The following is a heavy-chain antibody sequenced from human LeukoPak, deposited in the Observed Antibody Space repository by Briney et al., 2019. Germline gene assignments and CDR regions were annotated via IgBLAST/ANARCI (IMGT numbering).Heavy chain of an antibody. V-gene: IGHV4-34*01. CDR1: GGSFSGYY. Sequence: SETLSLTCGVYGGSFSGYYWSWIRQPPGKGLEWIGEINHSGSTNYNPSLKSRVTISVDTSKNQFSLKLSSVTAADTAVYYCARLPRGPYGYNSDYWGQGTLVTVSS. D-gene: IGHD5-24*01. J-gene: IGHJ4*02. CDR3: ARLPRGPYGYNSDY. CDR2: INHSGST.